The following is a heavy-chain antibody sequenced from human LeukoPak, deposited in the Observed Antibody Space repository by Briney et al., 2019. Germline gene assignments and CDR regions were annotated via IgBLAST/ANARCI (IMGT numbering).Heavy chain of an antibody. CDR3: AKDRLSMVRGVLV. Sequence: PGGSLRLSCAASGFIFSTYRMSWVRQAPGKGLEWVSAISGSGGSTYYADSVKGRFTISRDNSKNTLYLQMNSLRAEDTAVYYCAKDRLSMVRGVLVWGQGTLVTVSS. CDR1: GFIFSTYR. D-gene: IGHD3-10*01. V-gene: IGHV3-23*01. CDR2: ISGSGGST. J-gene: IGHJ4*02.